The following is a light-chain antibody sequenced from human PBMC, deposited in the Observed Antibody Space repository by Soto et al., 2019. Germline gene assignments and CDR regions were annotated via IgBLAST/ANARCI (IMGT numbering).Light chain of an antibody. CDR2: IAS. Sequence: EVVLTQSPGTLSLSPGERATLPCWASQSVSRSYLAWYQQKPGQAPRLLIYIASSRATGIPDRFSGSGSGTDFTLTISRLEPEDFAMYYCQQYGSSPYTFGQGTKLEIK. V-gene: IGKV3-20*01. J-gene: IGKJ2*01. CDR1: QSVSRSY. CDR3: QQYGSSPYT.